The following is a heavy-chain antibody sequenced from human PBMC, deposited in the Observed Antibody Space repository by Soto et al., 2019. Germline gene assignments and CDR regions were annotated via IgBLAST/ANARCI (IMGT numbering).Heavy chain of an antibody. J-gene: IGHJ6*03. CDR3: ARNIRIPGYYYYMDV. CDR2: IYPGDSDT. CDR1: GYSFTNYW. Sequence: GESLKISCKASGYSFTNYWIGWVRQMPGKGLEWMGIIYPGDSDTRYSPSFQGQVTISADKSISTAYLQWSSLKASDTALYYCARNIRIPGYYYYMDVWGKGTTVTVSS. V-gene: IGHV5-51*01.